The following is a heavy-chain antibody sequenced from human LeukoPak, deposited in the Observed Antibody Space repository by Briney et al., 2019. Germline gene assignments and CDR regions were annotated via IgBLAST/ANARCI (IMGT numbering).Heavy chain of an antibody. Sequence: ASVKVSCKVSGYTLTELSMHWVRHAPGKGLEWMGGFDPEYGETIYAQKFQGRVTMTEDTSTDTAYMELSSLRSEDTAVYYCATGTTVTTGGAFDIWGQGTMVIVSS. CDR3: ATGTTVTTGGAFDI. D-gene: IGHD4-17*01. J-gene: IGHJ3*02. V-gene: IGHV1-24*01. CDR1: GYTLTELS. CDR2: FDPEYGET.